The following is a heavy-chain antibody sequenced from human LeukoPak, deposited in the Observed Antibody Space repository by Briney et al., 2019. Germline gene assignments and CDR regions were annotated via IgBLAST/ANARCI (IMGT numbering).Heavy chain of an antibody. J-gene: IGHJ4*02. CDR1: GFTFSSYG. D-gene: IGHD1-26*01. V-gene: IGHV3-30*18. CDR2: ISYDGSNK. Sequence: PGGSLRLSCAASGFTFSSYGMHWVRQAPGKGLEWVAVISYDGSNKYYADSVKGRFTIPRDNSKNTLYLQMNSLRAEDTAVYYCAKDRDSGSYRGTFDYWGQGTLVTVSS. CDR3: AKDRDSGSYRGTFDY.